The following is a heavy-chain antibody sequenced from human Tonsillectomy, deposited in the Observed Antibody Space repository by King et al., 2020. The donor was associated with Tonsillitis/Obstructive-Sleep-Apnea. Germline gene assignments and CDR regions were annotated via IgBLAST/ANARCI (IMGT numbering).Heavy chain of an antibody. Sequence: VQLVESGGGLMQPGGSLRLSCAASGFTVRSNYKSWVRQAPGKGLEWVSIIYADGNTYYEDSVKGRFTISRTNSKNTLYLLMNSLRAEDTAVYYCAGGAGLAIDCWGQGTLVTVSS. J-gene: IGHJ4*02. V-gene: IGHV3-53*01. CDR1: GFTVRSNY. CDR2: IYADGNT. CDR3: AGGAGLAIDC. D-gene: IGHD6-19*01.